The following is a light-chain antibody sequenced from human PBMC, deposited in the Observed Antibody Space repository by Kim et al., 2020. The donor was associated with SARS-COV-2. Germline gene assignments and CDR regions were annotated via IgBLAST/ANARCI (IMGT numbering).Light chain of an antibody. J-gene: IGKJ2*01. CDR1: QSVGNN. CDR3: QQYSNRPPMYT. Sequence: SPGERVTPSCRASQSVGNNLAWYQQKPGQIPRLLIYDRSTRASGIPARFSGSGSATDFTLTISSLQSEDFAVYYCQQYSNRPPMYTFGQGTKLEI. V-gene: IGKV3-15*01. CDR2: DRS.